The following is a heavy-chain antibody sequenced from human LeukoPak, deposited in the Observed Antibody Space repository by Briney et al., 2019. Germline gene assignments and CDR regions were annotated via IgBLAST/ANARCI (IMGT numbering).Heavy chain of an antibody. V-gene: IGHV4-34*01. CDR2: INHSGST. Sequence: PSETLSLTCAVYGGSFSGYYWSWIRQPPGKGLEWIGEINHSGSTNYNPSLKSRVTISVDTSKNQFSLKLSSVTAADTAVYYCAKSPRYCSGGSCYYYYYCYYMDVWVKGTAVTVSS. J-gene: IGHJ6*03. D-gene: IGHD2-15*01. CDR3: AKSPRYCSGGSCYYYYYCYYMDV. CDR1: GGSFSGYY.